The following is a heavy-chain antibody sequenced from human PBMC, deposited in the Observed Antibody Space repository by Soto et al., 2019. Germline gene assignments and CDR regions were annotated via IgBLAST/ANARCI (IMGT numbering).Heavy chain of an antibody. D-gene: IGHD3-10*01. V-gene: IGHV3-23*01. Sequence: PGGSLRLSCAASGFTFSSYAMTWVRQAPGKGLEWVSALSGSGVSTYYADSVKGRFTISRDNSKNTLYLQMNSLRAEDTAVYYCAKDLPPQTMVRGVINYFDYWGQGTLVTVSS. CDR2: LSGSGVST. CDR1: GFTFSSYA. J-gene: IGHJ4*02. CDR3: AKDLPPQTMVRGVINYFDY.